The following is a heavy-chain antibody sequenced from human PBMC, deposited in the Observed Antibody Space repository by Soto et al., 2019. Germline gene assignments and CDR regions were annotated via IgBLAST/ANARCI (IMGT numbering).Heavy chain of an antibody. J-gene: IGHJ1*01. V-gene: IGHV3-15*07. CDR2: IKSKIDGGTT. D-gene: IGHD2-8*01. CDR1: LFSLDQNW. CDR3: FFFLCNGTHTDLLYF. Sequence: SGRTVRICCAAPLFSLDQNWISCVLLAPKKKLEWVGRIKSKIDGGTTDFAAPVKGRFAISRDDSKNMVYLEMNSLKTEDTGVYYCFFFLCNGTHTDLLYF.